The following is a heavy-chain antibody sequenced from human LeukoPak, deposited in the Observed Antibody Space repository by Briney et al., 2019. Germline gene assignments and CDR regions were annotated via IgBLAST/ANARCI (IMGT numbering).Heavy chain of an antibody. CDR2: IYPADSDT. Sequence: PGESLKISCQGSGYSFNTYWVGWVRQMPRKGLEWMGIIYPADSDTRYSPSFQGQVTLSADKSINTASLQWRTLKASDSAIYYCARVLDVDTAVFHYYFDFWGQGTLVTVSS. CDR3: ARVLDVDTAVFHYYFDF. J-gene: IGHJ4*02. CDR1: GYSFNTYW. D-gene: IGHD5-18*01. V-gene: IGHV5-51*03.